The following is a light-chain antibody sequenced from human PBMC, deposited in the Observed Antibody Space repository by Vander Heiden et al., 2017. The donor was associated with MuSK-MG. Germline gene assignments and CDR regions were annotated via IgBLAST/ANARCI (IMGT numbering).Light chain of an antibody. CDR1: QSFGSRQ. V-gene: IGKV3-20*01. Sequence: DIELTQSPGTLSSSPGERATLSCRASQSFGSRQLAWYLQKPGQAHKLLIYDTSNRAPGIPDRFSGSGSGTDFTLTIRRLEPEDFGIYYCQQYGSSPWTFGQGTKVEIK. J-gene: IGKJ1*01. CDR3: QQYGSSPWT. CDR2: DTS.